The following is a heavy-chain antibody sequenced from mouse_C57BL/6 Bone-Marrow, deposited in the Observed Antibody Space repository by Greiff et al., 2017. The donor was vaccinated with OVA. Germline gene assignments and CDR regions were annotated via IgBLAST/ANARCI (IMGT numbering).Heavy chain of an antibody. J-gene: IGHJ3*01. Sequence: QVQLQQPGAELVKPGASVKLSCKASGYTFTSYWMQWVKQRPGQGLEWIGEIDPSDSYTNYNQKFKGKATLTVDTSSSTAYMQLSSLTSEDSAVSYCARSGSNGAYWGQGTLVTVSA. CDR3: ARSGSNGAY. CDR2: IDPSDSYT. D-gene: IGHD2-5*01. CDR1: GYTFTSYW. V-gene: IGHV1-50*01.